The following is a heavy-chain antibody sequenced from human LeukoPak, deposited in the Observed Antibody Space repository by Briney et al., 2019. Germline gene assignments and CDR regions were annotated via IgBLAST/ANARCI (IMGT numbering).Heavy chain of an antibody. D-gene: IGHD3-10*01. Sequence: GGSLRLSRAASGFTFSSYSMNWVRQAPGKGLEGVSSISSSSSYIYYADSVKGRFTISRDNAKNSLYLQMNSLRAEDTAVYYCARDHGTMVRGANFDYWGQGTLVTVSS. V-gene: IGHV3-21*01. CDR3: ARDHGTMVRGANFDY. CDR2: ISSSSSYI. CDR1: GFTFSSYS. J-gene: IGHJ4*02.